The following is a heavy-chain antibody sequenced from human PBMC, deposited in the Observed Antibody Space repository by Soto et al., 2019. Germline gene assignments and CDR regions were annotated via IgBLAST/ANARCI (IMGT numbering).Heavy chain of an antibody. CDR3: ASFPRKLYSSSWYYYGMDV. V-gene: IGHV3-53*01. CDR2: IYSGGST. CDR1: GFTVSSNY. J-gene: IGHJ6*02. Sequence: EVQLVESGGGLIQPGGSLRLSCAASGFTVSSNYMSWVRQAPGKGLEWVSVIYSGGSTYYADSVMGRFTISRDNSKNTLYLQMNSLRAEDTAVYYCASFPRKLYSSSWYYYGMDVWGQGTTVTVSS. D-gene: IGHD6-13*01.